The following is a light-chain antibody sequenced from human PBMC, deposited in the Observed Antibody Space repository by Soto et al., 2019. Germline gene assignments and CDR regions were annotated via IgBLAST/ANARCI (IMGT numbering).Light chain of an antibody. V-gene: IGKV3-15*01. CDR2: GAS. J-gene: IGKJ1*01. CDR1: QSVSSS. CDR3: LQYKKWPPWT. Sequence: EIVMTQSPATLSVSPGERVTLSCWASQSVSSSLAWYQQRRGQAPRLLIYGASSRATGIPARFSGSGSGTDFTLTISSLQSEDFAVYYCLQYKKWPPWTFGQGTKVEIK.